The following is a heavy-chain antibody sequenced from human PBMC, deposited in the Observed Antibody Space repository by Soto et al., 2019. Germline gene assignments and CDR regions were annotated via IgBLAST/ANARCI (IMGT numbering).Heavy chain of an antibody. Sequence: SATLSLTCTFSGGSDSSCSYYWSWIRQPPGKGLEWIGYIYYSGSTNYNPSLKSRVTISVDTSKNQFSLKLSSVAAADTAVYYCARSTGAEYYDILTGPFDYWGQGTLVTVSS. CDR1: GGSDSSCSYY. D-gene: IGHD3-9*01. CDR3: ARSTGAEYYDILTGPFDY. CDR2: IYYSGST. V-gene: IGHV4-61*01. J-gene: IGHJ4*02.